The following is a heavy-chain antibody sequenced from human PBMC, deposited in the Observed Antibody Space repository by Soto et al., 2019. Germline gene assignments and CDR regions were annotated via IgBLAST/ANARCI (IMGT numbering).Heavy chain of an antibody. V-gene: IGHV3-30*18. J-gene: IGHJ6*03. Sequence: QVQLVESGGGVVQPGRSLRLSCAASGFTFSSYGMHWVRQAPGKGLEWVAVISYDGSNKYYADSVKGRFTISRDKSKNTLYLQMNNLRAEDTAVYYCAKDLAGCTSCYDGYYYYMDVWGKGTTVTVSS. CDR3: AKDLAGCTSCYDGYYYYMDV. CDR2: ISYDGSNK. CDR1: GFTFSSYG. D-gene: IGHD2-2*01.